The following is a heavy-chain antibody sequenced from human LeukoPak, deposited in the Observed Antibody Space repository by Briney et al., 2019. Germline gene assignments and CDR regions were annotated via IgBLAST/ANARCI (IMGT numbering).Heavy chain of an antibody. CDR3: AREIAAAYGAFDI. V-gene: IGHV3-30-3*01. CDR1: GFTFSSYA. D-gene: IGHD6-13*01. J-gene: IGHJ3*02. CDR2: ISYDGSSK. Sequence: QPGGSLRLSCAASGFTFSSYAMHWVRQAPGKGLEWVAVISYDGSSKYYADSVKGRFTISRDNSKNTLYLQMNSLRAEDTAVYYCAREIAAAYGAFDIWGQGTMVTVSS.